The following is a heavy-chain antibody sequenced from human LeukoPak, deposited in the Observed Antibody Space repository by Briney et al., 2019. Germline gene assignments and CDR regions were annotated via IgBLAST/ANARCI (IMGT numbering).Heavy chain of an antibody. J-gene: IGHJ4*02. Sequence: ASVKVSCKASGYTFTGYYMHWVRQAPGQGREWMGWINPNSGVTNYAQKFQGRVTMTRDTSISTAYMELSRLRSNDTAVYYCAREVATIRAGDYWGQGTLVTVSS. CDR2: INPNSGVT. D-gene: IGHD5-12*01. V-gene: IGHV1-2*02. CDR3: AREVATIRAGDY. CDR1: GYTFTGYY.